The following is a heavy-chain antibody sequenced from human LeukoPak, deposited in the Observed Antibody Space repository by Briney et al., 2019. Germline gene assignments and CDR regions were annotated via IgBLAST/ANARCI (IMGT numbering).Heavy chain of an antibody. J-gene: IGHJ3*02. V-gene: IGHV3-48*04. CDR3: ARGSGALTHEAFDI. Sequence: GGSLRLSCAASGFTFSTHDLNWVRQAPGKGLEWVSFISSRSSTIYYADSVKGRFTISRDNAKNSLYLQMNSLRAEDTALYYCARGSGALTHEAFDIWGQGTMVTVSS. D-gene: IGHD2-15*01. CDR2: ISSRSSTI. CDR1: GFTFSTHD.